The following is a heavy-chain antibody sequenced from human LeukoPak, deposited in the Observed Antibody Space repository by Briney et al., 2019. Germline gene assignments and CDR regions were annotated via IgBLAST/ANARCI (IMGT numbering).Heavy chain of an antibody. CDR2: VRDKANSYTT. J-gene: IGHJ3*02. D-gene: IGHD1-26*01. CDR1: GFTFSDHY. CDR3: ARERWRSGSYHDAFDI. Sequence: GGSLRLSXAASGFTFSDHYMQWVCQAPGKGPEWVGRVRDKANSYTTEYAASVKGRFTISRDDSKNSMFLQMNNLETEDTAFYYCARERWRSGSYHDAFDIWGQGTMVTVSS. V-gene: IGHV3-72*01.